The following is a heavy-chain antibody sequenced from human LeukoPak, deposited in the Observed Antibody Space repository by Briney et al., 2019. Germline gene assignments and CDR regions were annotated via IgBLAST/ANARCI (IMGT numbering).Heavy chain of an antibody. V-gene: IGHV1-69*05. D-gene: IGHD1-14*01. CDR1: GGTFSSYA. Sequence: ASVKVSCKASGGTFSSYAISWVRQAPGQGLEWMGGIIPIFGTANYAQKFQGRVTITTDESTSTAYMELSSLRSEDTAVYYCATPPSNADAFDIWGQGTMVTVSS. CDR3: ATPPSNADAFDI. CDR2: IIPIFGTA. J-gene: IGHJ3*02.